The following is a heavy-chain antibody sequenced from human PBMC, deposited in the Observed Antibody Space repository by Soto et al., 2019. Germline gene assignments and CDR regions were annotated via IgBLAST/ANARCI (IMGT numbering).Heavy chain of an antibody. CDR1: GFTFSSYG. CDR3: AREPGYCSSTSCYGNYYYYMDV. CDR2: IWYDGSNK. Sequence: GGSLRLSCAASGFTFSSYGMHWVRQAPGKGLEWVAVIWYDGSNKYYADSVKGRFTISRDNSKNTLYLQMNSLRAEDTAVYYCAREPGYCSSTSCYGNYYYYMDVWGKGTTVTVSS. V-gene: IGHV3-33*01. J-gene: IGHJ6*03. D-gene: IGHD2-2*01.